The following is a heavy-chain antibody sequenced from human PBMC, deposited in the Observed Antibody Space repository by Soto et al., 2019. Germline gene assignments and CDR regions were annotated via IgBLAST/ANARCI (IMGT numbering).Heavy chain of an antibody. CDR2: ISGSGDST. CDR3: AKERSSGWSFDY. CDR1: GFTFSTYA. Sequence: EVQLLESGGGLVQPGGSLRLSCAASGFTFSTYAMNWVRQAPGKGLEWVSGISGSGDSTYYADSVKGRFTVSRDNSKNTMYLAMNGLRAEDTAVFYWAKERSSGWSFDYWGQGTLVTVSS. V-gene: IGHV3-23*01. J-gene: IGHJ4*02. D-gene: IGHD6-19*01.